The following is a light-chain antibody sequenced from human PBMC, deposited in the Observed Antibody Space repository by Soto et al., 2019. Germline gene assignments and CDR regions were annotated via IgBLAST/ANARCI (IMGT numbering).Light chain of an antibody. CDR1: SSDVGAYNY. CDR3: CSYADNTDYV. J-gene: IGLJ1*01. CDR2: EVT. Sequence: QSVLTQPPSASGSLGQSVTISCTGTSSDVGAYNYVSWYQQHPGKAPKLMIYEVTRRPSGVPDRFSGSKSGNTASLNVSGLQAEDEADYYCCSYADNTDYVFGTGTKLTVL. V-gene: IGLV2-8*01.